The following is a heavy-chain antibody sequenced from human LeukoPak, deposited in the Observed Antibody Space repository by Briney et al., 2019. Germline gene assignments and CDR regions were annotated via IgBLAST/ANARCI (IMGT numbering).Heavy chain of an antibody. CDR2: IYYSGST. CDR1: GGSISSGDYY. J-gene: IGHJ5*02. V-gene: IGHV4-30-4*08. CDR3: ARECTVTTVGGSFGWFDP. Sequence: SQTLSLTCTVSGGSISSGDYYWSWIRQPPGKGLEWIGYIYYSGSTYYNPSLKSRVTISVDTSKNQFSLELSSVTAADTAVYYCARECTVTTVGGSFGWFDPWGQGTLVTVSS. D-gene: IGHD4-17*01.